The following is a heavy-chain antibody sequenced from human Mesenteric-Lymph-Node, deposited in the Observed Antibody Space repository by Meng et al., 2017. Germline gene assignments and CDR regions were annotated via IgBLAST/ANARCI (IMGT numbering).Heavy chain of an antibody. CDR2: INTGNGNT. CDR3: ARGGRGCFDF. J-gene: IGHJ4*02. CDR1: GYTFISYT. D-gene: IGHD2-15*01. Sequence: QVQLVLSGAEEKKPGDSMKVSCKASGYTFISYTIHWLRQAPGQRLEWMGWINTGNGNTKYSHKFQDRVTITRDTSASAAYMELSSLRSEDTAVYYCARGGRGCFDFWGQGTLVTVSS. V-gene: IGHV1-3*04.